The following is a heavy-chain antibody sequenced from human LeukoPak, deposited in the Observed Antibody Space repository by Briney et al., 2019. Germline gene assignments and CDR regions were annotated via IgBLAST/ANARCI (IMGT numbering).Heavy chain of an antibody. CDR3: ARAAIAVAGDYHYHYMDV. J-gene: IGHJ6*03. V-gene: IGHV1-2*02. D-gene: IGHD6-19*01. CDR2: ISPNSGDT. CDR1: GYTFTCQY. Sequence: GASVKVSCKASGYTFTCQYMHWVRQAPGQGGEWRGWISPNSGDTDYAQMFQCRVTMTSATSISTAYMELSRLRSDDTAVYYCARAAIAVAGDYHYHYMDVWGKGTTVTVSS.